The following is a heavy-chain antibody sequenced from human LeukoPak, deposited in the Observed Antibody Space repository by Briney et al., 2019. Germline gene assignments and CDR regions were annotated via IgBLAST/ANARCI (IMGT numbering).Heavy chain of an antibody. CDR3: ARDFGSAAYDGAFDI. D-gene: IGHD3-22*01. J-gene: IGHJ3*02. V-gene: IGHV1-18*01. CDR2: ISGYNGDT. Sequence: ASVKVSCKTPGYTFTSYGINWVRQDPGQGLEWMGWISGYNGDTNYAQKLQGRVTMTTDTSTSTAYMELRSLRSDGTAVYYCARDFGSAAYDGAFDIWGQGTMVTVSS. CDR1: GYTFTSYG.